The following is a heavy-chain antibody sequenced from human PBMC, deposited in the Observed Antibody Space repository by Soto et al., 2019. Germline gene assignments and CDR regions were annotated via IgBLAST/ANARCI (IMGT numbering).Heavy chain of an antibody. J-gene: IGHJ6*02. Sequence: GGSLRLSCAASGFTFSSYGMHWVRQAPGKGLEWVAVISYDGSNKYYADSVKGRFTISRDNSKNTLYLQMNSLRAEDTAVYYCAKDLRPAFPKWELLYYYGMDVWGQGTTVTVSS. V-gene: IGHV3-30*18. D-gene: IGHD1-26*01. CDR2: ISYDGSNK. CDR1: GFTFSSYG. CDR3: AKDLRPAFPKWELLYYYGMDV.